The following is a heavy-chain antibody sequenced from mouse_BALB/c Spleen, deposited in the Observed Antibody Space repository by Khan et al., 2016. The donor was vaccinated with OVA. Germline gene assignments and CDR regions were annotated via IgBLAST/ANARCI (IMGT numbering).Heavy chain of an antibody. J-gene: IGHJ3*01. Sequence: EVQLVESGGDLVKPGGSLKLSCAASGFSFSSYSMSWVRQTPDKRLEWVATISSGGDYTYYPDIVKGRFTISRDNAKNTLYLQMSSLKSEDTAMYYGECHLSGSFAYWGQGTLVTVSA. D-gene: IGHD1-3*01. CDR2: ISSGGDYT. CDR1: GFSFSSYS. V-gene: IGHV5-6*01. CDR3: ECHLSGSFAY.